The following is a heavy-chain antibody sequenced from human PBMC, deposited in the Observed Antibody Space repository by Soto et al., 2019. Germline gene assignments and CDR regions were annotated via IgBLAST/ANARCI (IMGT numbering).Heavy chain of an antibody. CDR2: ITDSGGST. V-gene: IGHV3-23*01. CDR3: AKLYWNPRYFDY. Sequence: GGSLILSCAXSGFTFSSVAMAWVRQAPGKGLEWVSSITDSGGSTDYADSVKGRFTISRDNSRNTLYLQMNSLRADDTAVYYCAKLYWNPRYFDYWGQGTRVTVSS. CDR1: GFTFSSVA. D-gene: IGHD1-1*01. J-gene: IGHJ4*02.